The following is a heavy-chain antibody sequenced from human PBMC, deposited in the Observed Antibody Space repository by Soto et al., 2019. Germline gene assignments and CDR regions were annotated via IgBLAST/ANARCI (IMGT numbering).Heavy chain of an antibody. CDR2: IYYTGDT. CDR1: GTSITNNY. J-gene: IGHJ6*02. D-gene: IGHD3-9*01. V-gene: IGHV4-59*12. Sequence: PSETLSLTCTVSGTSITNNYWTWIRQPPGQGLESIGYIYYTGDTNSNPSLKSRATISIDTSKNHFSLKLSSVTAADTAEYYCARDHYVYDILTGYGYYYGMDVWGQGTTVT. CDR3: ARDHYVYDILTGYGYYYGMDV.